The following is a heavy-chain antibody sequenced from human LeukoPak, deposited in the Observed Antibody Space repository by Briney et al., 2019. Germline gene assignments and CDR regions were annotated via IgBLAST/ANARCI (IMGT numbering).Heavy chain of an antibody. CDR2: IWYDGSNK. Sequence: PGRSLRLSCAASGFTFSSYGMHWVRQAPGKGREWVAVIWYDGSNKYYADSVKGRFTISRDNSKNTLYLQMNSLRAEDTAVYYCARYSSYGMDIWGQGTTVTVSS. CDR1: GFTFSSYG. D-gene: IGHD3-9*01. J-gene: IGHJ6*02. CDR3: ARYSSYGMDI. V-gene: IGHV3-33*01.